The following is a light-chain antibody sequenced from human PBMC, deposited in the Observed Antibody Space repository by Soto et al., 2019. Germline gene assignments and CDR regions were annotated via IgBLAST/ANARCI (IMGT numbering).Light chain of an antibody. CDR3: QQYNNWPTIT. CDR1: QSVSSK. J-gene: IGKJ5*01. V-gene: IGKV3-15*01. CDR2: GAS. Sequence: IVMTQSQATLSLSPGERATLSCRASQSVSSKLAWYQQKPGQAPRLLIYGASTRATGIPARFSGSGSGTEFTLTISSLQSQDFAVYYCQQYNNWPTITFGQGTRLEIK.